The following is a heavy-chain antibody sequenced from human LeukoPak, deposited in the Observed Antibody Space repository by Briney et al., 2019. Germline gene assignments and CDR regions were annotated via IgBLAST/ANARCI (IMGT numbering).Heavy chain of an antibody. CDR3: ANTLGATRYFDY. Sequence: GGSLRLSCTVSGFTVSSNSMSWVRQAPGKGLEWVSFISSSSSYIYYADSVKGRFTISRDNAKNSLYLQMNSLRAEDTAVYYCANTLGATRYFDYWGQGTLVTVSS. CDR1: GFTVSSNS. V-gene: IGHV3-21*01. CDR2: ISSSSSYI. D-gene: IGHD1-26*01. J-gene: IGHJ4*02.